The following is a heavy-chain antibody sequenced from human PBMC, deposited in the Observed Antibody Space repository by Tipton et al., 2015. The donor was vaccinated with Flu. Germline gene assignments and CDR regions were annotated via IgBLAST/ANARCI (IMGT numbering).Heavy chain of an antibody. J-gene: IGHJ4*02. CDR3: TTHRQQWSLHY. CDR2: IKSGTSGGTT. D-gene: IGHD6-19*01. Sequence: SLRLSCAASGFTFSDAWMSWVRQAPGKGLEWIGRIKSGTSGGTTDYAAPVKGRFTISRDDSNHMLYLQLNSLQSEDTAIYYCTTHRQQWSLHYWGQGTLVTVSS. V-gene: IGHV3-15*01. CDR1: GFTFSDAW.